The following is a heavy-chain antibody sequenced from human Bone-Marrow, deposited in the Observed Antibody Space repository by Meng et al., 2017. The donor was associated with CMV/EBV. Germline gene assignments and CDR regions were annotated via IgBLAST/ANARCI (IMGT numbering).Heavy chain of an antibody. CDR3: ARDRWLYYYGVYYYYGMDV. CDR2: IYYSGST. V-gene: IGHV4-59*01. J-gene: IGHJ6*02. Sequence: SETLSLTCAVYGGSFSSYYWSWIRQPPGKGLEWIGYIYYSGSTNYNPSLKSRVTISVDTSKNQFSLKLSSVTAADTAVYYCARDRWLYYYGVYYYYGMDVWGQGTTVTVSS. CDR1: GGSFSSYY. D-gene: IGHD3-10*01.